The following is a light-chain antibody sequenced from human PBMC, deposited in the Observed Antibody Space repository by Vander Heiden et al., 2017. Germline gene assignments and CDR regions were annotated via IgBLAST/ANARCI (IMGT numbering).Light chain of an antibody. CDR3: QQRSNWPLT. Sequence: EIVLTQSPTTLSLFPGERATLPCRASQSVSSYLAWYQQKPGQAPRLLIYDASNRATGIPGRFSGSGSGTDFTLSIGSLEPEDFAVYYCQQRSNWPLTFGGGTQVEIK. CDR1: QSVSSY. J-gene: IGKJ4*01. CDR2: DAS. V-gene: IGKV3-11*01.